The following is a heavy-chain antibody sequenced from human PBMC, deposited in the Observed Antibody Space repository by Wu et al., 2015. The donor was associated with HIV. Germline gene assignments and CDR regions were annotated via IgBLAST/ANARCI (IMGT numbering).Heavy chain of an antibody. D-gene: IGHD5-12*01. CDR2: IIPIFGTA. CDR3: ARAGPVGVATDRLDAFDI. V-gene: IGHV1-69*05. Sequence: QVQLVQSGAEVKKPGSSVKVSCKASGGTFSSYAISWVRQAPGQGLEWMGGIIPIFGTANYAQKFQGRVTITTDESTSTAYMELSSLRSEDTAVYYCARAGPVGVATDRLDAFDIWGQGTMVTVSS. CDR1: GGTFSSYA. J-gene: IGHJ3*02.